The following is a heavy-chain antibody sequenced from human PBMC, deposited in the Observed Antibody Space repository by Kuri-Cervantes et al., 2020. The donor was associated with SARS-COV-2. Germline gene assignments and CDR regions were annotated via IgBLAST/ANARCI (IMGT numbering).Heavy chain of an antibody. CDR3: ARGRGPGDFWSGLNWFDP. D-gene: IGHD3-3*01. CDR1: GFTFSSYE. CDR2: ISSSGSTI. V-gene: IGHV3-48*03. Sequence: GESLKISCAASGFTFSSYEMNWVRQAPGKGLEWVSYISSSGSTIYYADSVKGRFTISRDNAKNTLYLQMSSLRAEDTAVYYCARGRGPGDFWSGLNWFDPWGKGTLVTVSS. J-gene: IGHJ5*02.